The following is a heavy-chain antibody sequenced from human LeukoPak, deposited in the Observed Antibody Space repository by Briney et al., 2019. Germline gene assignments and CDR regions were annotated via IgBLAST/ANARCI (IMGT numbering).Heavy chain of an antibody. CDR3: VRPSGSYLYYFDY. CDR2: MNPNSGNT. V-gene: IGHV1-8*03. D-gene: IGHD1-26*01. Sequence: ASVKVSCKASGYTFTSYDINWVRQATGQGLEWMGWMNPNSGNTGYAQKFQGRVTITRNTSISTAYMELSSLRSEDTAVYYCVRPSGSYLYYFDYWGQGTLVTVSS. CDR1: GYTFTSYD. J-gene: IGHJ4*02.